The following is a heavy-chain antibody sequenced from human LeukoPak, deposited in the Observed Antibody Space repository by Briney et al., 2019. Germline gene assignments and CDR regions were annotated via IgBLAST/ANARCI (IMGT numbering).Heavy chain of an antibody. CDR1: GFTFSSYA. CDR3: ARDGPRGSDY. V-gene: IGHV3-30-3*01. J-gene: IGHJ4*02. Sequence: GRSLRLSCAASGFTFSSYAMHWVRQAPGKGLEWVAVISYDGSNKYYADSVKGRFTISRDNSKNTLYLQMNTLRAEDTAVYYCARDGPRGSDYWGQGTLVTVSS. CDR2: ISYDGSNK.